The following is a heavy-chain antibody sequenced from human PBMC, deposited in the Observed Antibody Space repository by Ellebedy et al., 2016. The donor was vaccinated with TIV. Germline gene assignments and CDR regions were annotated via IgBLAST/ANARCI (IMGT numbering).Heavy chain of an antibody. J-gene: IGHJ4*02. CDR3: AKGSFPFGDKSERIYSFQY. V-gene: IGHV3-74*01. Sequence: GESLKISCVASGFTFRRYWMHWVRQAPGKGLVWVSRIKSDGSFTSEADSVKGRFTISTHNSRNTLYLQMTNLRTEDTAVYYCAKGSFPFGDKSERIYSFQYWGQGTLVTVSS. D-gene: IGHD3-10*01. CDR1: GFTFRRYW. CDR2: IKSDGSFT.